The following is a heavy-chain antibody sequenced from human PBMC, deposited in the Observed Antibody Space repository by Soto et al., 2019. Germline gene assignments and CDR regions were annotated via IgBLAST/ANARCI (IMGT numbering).Heavy chain of an antibody. Sequence: EVQLLESGGGLVQPGGSLRVSCAASGFTFSGYAMSWVRQAPGKGLEWVSGISGTGGRTFYADSGKGRFTISRDNSKNTLHLQMNSLRDEDTAVYYCANLTAANAYWYFDLWGRGTLVTVSS. D-gene: IGHD2-15*01. CDR3: ANLTAANAYWYFDL. CDR2: ISGTGGRT. V-gene: IGHV3-23*01. J-gene: IGHJ2*01. CDR1: GFTFSGYA.